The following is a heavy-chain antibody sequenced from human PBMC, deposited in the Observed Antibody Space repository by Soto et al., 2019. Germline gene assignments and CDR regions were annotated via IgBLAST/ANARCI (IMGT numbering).Heavy chain of an antibody. CDR3: ASIDCSGGSCPPSY. J-gene: IGHJ4*02. V-gene: IGHV3-30-3*01. D-gene: IGHD2-15*01. CDR2: ISFDGNHK. CDR1: GFTFSSFA. Sequence: GESLKISCGASGFTFSSFAMHWVRQAPGKGLEWVAVISFDGNHKYYADSVKGRFTISRDNSKNTLYLQMNSLRAEDTAVYYCASIDCSGGSCPPSYWGRGTLVTVSS.